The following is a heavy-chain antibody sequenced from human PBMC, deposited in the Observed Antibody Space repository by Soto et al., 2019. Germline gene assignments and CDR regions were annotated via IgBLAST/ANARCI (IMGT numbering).Heavy chain of an antibody. D-gene: IGHD6-19*01. V-gene: IGHV3-9*01. J-gene: IGHJ4*02. CDR2: ISWNSGSI. Sequence: EVQLVESGGGLVQPGRSLRLSCAASGFTFDDYAMHWDRQAPGKGLEWVSGISWNSGSIGYADSVKGRFTISRDNAKNSLYLQMNSLRAEDTALYCCAKAKAVAGHFDYWGEGTLVTVSS. CDR1: GFTFDDYA. CDR3: AKAKAVAGHFDY.